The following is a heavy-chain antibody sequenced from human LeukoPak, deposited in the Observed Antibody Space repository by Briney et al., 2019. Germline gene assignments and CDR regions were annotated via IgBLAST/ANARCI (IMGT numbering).Heavy chain of an antibody. CDR1: GYTFTGYY. J-gene: IGHJ5*02. D-gene: IGHD1/OR15-1a*01. Sequence: ASVKVSCKASGYTFTGYYMHWVRQAPGQGLEWMGWINPNSGGTNYAQKFQGRGTMTRDTSISTAYMALSRLRSDDTAVYYCARARWNNNWFDPWGQGTLVTVSS. CDR2: INPNSGGT. V-gene: IGHV1-2*02. CDR3: ARARWNNNWFDP.